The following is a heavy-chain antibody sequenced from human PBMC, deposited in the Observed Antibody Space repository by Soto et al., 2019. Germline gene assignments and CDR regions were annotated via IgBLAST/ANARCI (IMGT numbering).Heavy chain of an antibody. V-gene: IGHV4-34*01. CDR1: GGSFSGYY. CDR3: ARDALGIALLGTGRSKNSWFDP. Sequence: QVQLQQWGAGLLKPSETLSLTCAVYGGSFSGYYWSWIRKPPGKGLEWIGEINHRGSTNYNPSLKRRLTISIDTSKNQFSLKLSSGTASDTAIYYCARDALGIALLGTGRSKNSWFDPWGQGTLVPVSS. J-gene: IGHJ5*02. D-gene: IGHD6-19*01. CDR2: INHRGST.